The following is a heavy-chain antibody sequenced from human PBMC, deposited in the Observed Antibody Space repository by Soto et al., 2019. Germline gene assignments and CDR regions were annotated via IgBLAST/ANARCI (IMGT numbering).Heavy chain of an antibody. CDR2: INPNSGGT. V-gene: IGHV1-2*04. CDR3: AREARPWGLVTTYYFDY. D-gene: IGHD3-9*01. J-gene: IGHJ4*02. CDR1: GYTFTGYY. Sequence: ASVKVSCKASGYTFTGYYMHWVRQAPGQGLEWMGWINPNSGGTNYAQKFQGWVTMTRDTSISTAYMELSRLRSDDTAVYYCAREARPWGLVTTYYFDYWGQGTLVTVSS.